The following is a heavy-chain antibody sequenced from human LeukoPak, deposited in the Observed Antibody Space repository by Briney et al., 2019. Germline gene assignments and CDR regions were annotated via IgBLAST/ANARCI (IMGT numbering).Heavy chain of an antibody. CDR2: ISGSGDNT. V-gene: IGHV3-23*01. CDR1: GFTFSSYA. D-gene: IGHD1-14*01. CDR3: ARRPGN. Sequence: TGGSLRLSCAASGFTFSSYAMTWVRQAPGKGLECVSGISGSGDNTDYADSVKGRFTISRDSSKNTLFLQMDDLTVEDTARYYCARRPGNWGQGILVTVSS. J-gene: IGHJ4*02.